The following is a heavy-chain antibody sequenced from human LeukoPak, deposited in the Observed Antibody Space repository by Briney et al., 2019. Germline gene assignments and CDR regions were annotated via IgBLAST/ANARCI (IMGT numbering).Heavy chain of an antibody. D-gene: IGHD3-3*01. CDR1: GGSVSSSSYY. CDR2: IYYSGST. CDR3: ARETNDFWSGYFFDY. J-gene: IGHJ4*02. Sequence: KTSETLSLTCTVSGGSVSSSSYYWGWIRQPPGKGLEWIGNIYYSGSTYYNPSLKSRVTISVDTSKSQFSLKLRYVTAADTAVYYCARETNDFWSGYFFDYWGQGTLVTVSS. V-gene: IGHV4-39*02.